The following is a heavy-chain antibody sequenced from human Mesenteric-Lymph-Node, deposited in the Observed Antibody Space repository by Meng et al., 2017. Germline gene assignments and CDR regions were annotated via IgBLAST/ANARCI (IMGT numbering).Heavy chain of an antibody. V-gene: IGHV3-20*01. CDR3: ARADSGSYLFDY. CDR2: SNWNGGST. J-gene: IGHJ4*02. Sequence: GGSLRLSCAASGFTSDDYGMSWVRQAPGKGLEWVSGSNWNGGSTGYADSVKGRFTISRDNAKNSLYLQMNSLRAEDTALYHCARADSGSYLFDYWGQGTLVTVSS. D-gene: IGHD1-26*01. CDR1: GFTSDDYG.